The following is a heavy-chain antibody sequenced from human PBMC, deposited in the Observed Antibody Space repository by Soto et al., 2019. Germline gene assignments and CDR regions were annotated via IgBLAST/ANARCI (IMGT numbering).Heavy chain of an antibody. CDR1: GFTFSDYY. CDR2: ISSSSSYT. V-gene: IGHV3-11*05. D-gene: IGHD6-19*01. CDR3: ARFKGSGWSDYYGMDV. J-gene: IGHJ6*02. Sequence: QVQLVESGGGLVKPGGSLRLSCAASGFTFSDYYMSWIRQAPGKGLEWVSYISSSSSYTNYADSVKGRFTISRDNAKNSLYLQMNSLRAEDTDVYYCARFKGSGWSDYYGMDVWGQGTTVTVSS.